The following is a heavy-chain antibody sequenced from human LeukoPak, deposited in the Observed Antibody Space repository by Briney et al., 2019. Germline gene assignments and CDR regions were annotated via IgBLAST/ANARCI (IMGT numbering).Heavy chain of an antibody. CDR1: GGSISSYY. J-gene: IGHJ5*02. CDR3: ATTRSSGYLYNWFDP. D-gene: IGHD3-22*01. CDR2: IYYSGST. Sequence: SETLSLTCTVSGGSISSYYWSWIRQPPGKGLEWIGYIYYSGSTNYNPSLKSRVTMSVDTSKNQFSLKVSSVTAADTAVYYCATTRSSGYLYNWFDPWGQGTLVTVSS. V-gene: IGHV4-59*01.